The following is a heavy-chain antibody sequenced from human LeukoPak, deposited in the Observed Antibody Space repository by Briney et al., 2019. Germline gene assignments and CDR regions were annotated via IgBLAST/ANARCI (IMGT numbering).Heavy chain of an antibody. V-gene: IGHV3-7*04. CDR1: GFTFSSYW. Sequence: PGGSLRLSCAASGFTFSSYWMSWVRQAPGKGLEWVANIKQDGGEKNYVDSVKGRFTISRDDAKNSLYLQMNSLRAEDTAVYYCARPYSSGWSFDYWGQGTPVIVSS. CDR3: ARPYSSGWSFDY. CDR2: IKQDGGEK. J-gene: IGHJ4*02. D-gene: IGHD6-19*01.